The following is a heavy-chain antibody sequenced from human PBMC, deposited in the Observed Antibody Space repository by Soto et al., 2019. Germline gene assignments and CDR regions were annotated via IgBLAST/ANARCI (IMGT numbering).Heavy chain of an antibody. Sequence: QVQLVQSGAEVKKPGASVKVSCKASGYTFTSYAMHWVRQAPGQRLEWMGWINAGNGNTKYSQKFQGRVTITRDTSASTAYMELSSLRSEDTAVYYCARGPNYYGSGSYYNVGYYYYYMAVWGKGNTVTVSS. D-gene: IGHD3-10*01. CDR2: INAGNGNT. J-gene: IGHJ6*03. V-gene: IGHV1-3*01. CDR1: GYTFTSYA. CDR3: ARGPNYYGSGSYYNVGYYYYYMAV.